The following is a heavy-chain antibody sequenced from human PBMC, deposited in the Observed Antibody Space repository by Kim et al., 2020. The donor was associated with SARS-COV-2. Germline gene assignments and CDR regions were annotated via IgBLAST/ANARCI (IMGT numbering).Heavy chain of an antibody. J-gene: IGHJ4*02. CDR1: GFTFDDYA. V-gene: IGHV3-9*01. CDR2: ISWNSGSI. Sequence: GGSLRLSCAASGFTFDDYAMHWVRQAPGKGLEWVSGISWNSGSIGYADSVKGRFTISRDNAKNSLYLQMNSLRAEDTALYYCAKDKGTMVRGVIPYFDYWGQGTLVTVSS. D-gene: IGHD3-10*01. CDR3: AKDKGTMVRGVIPYFDY.